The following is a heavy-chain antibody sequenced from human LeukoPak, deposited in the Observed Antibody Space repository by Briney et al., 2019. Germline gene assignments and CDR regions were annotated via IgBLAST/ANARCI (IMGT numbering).Heavy chain of an antibody. CDR3: ARASEGNWFDP. D-gene: IGHD6-6*01. CDR2: ISSSGSTI. CDR1: GFTFRDYY. V-gene: IGHV3-11*01. Sequence: GGSLRLSCAASGFTFRDYYMSWIREAPGKGLEWVSYISSSGSTIYYADSVKGRFTISRDNAKNSLYLQMNSLRAEDTAVYYCARASEGNWFDPWGQGTLVTVSS. J-gene: IGHJ5*02.